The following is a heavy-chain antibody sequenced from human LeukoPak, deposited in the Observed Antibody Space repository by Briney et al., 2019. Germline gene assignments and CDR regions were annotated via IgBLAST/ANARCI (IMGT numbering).Heavy chain of an antibody. J-gene: IGHJ6*02. CDR1: GGSISSSFYY. Sequence: PSETLSLTCTVSGGSISSSFYYWGWIRQPPGKGLDWLGSTHYSGSTYDNPSLKSRVTISVDTSKNQFSLKLSSVTAADTAVYYCAREAERPRKYYYGSGTHGMDVWGQGTTVTVSS. CDR2: THYSGST. CDR3: AREAERPRKYYYGSGTHGMDV. D-gene: IGHD3-10*01. V-gene: IGHV4-39*02.